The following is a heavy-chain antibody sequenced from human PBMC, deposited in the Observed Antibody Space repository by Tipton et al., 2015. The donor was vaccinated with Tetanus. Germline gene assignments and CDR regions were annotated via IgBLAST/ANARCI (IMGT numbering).Heavy chain of an antibody. Sequence: QSGAEVKKPGASVKVSCKASGYSFTGYGLNWVRKAAGRGFEWMGWLNPKSGSAAYAPRFQGRVTMTTNTSITTAFMEVASLTYEDTAVYYCASGSSIRHGLDVWGHGTSVTVSS. D-gene: IGHD2-2*01. J-gene: IGHJ6*02. CDR2: LNPKSGSA. CDR3: ASGSSIRHGLDV. CDR1: GYSFTGYG. V-gene: IGHV1-8*02.